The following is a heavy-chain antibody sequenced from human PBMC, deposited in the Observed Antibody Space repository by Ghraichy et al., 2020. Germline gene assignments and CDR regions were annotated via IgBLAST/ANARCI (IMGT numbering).Heavy chain of an antibody. J-gene: IGHJ5*02. CDR3: ARNKTGNLSGWFDP. Sequence: SETLSLTCTVSGGSISSYSDYWGWLRQPPGKGPEWIGRLYISVSTHYTPSLKSRVTISIATSKDQFPLRLTSLTAADTAIYYCARNKTGNLSGWFDPWGQGSLVIVSS. D-gene: IGHD1-14*01. CDR1: GGSISSYSDY. CDR2: LYISVST. V-gene: IGHV4-39*01.